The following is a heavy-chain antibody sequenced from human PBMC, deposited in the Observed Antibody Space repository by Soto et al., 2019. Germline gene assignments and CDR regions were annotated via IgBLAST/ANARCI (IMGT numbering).Heavy chain of an antibody. CDR1: GFIFDDFG. CDR3: ANDRHARWEGGMDV. J-gene: IGHJ6*02. V-gene: IGHV3-9*01. D-gene: IGHD1-26*01. CDR2: VTWNSGNI. Sequence: EVQLVESGGGLVQPGRSLRLSCAASGFIFDDFGMHWVRQAPGKGLEWVSGVTWNSGNIDYADSVKGRFTITRDNSXTSIYLQMNSLRGEGTALNSCANDRHARWEGGMDVSGQGTTVTVS.